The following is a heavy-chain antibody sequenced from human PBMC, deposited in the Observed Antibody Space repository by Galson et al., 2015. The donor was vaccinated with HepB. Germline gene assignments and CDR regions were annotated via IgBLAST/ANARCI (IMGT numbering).Heavy chain of an antibody. J-gene: IGHJ6*02. CDR3: AYGVDL. V-gene: IGHV6-1*01. CDR1: GDSVPSNSAD. CDR2: TYYRSNWRK. Sequence: CAISGDSVPSNSADWNWIRQSPSRGFEWLGRTYYRSNWRKDYALFVRSRIIINADISRNQIYLQLHTETPEDTVIYCCAYGVDLWGQGTTVTVS.